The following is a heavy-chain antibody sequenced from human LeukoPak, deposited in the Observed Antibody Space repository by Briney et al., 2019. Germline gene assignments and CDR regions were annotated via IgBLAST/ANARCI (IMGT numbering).Heavy chain of an antibody. V-gene: IGHV3-53*01. Sequence: SLRLSCAPSGVTLSSNYMSWVPHAPGNGLEWVSVIYTGGNTKDTDFVKGRFTISRDNSKNTLYLQMNRLRAEDTAVYYGASRDSGQSFDIWGQGTMVTVSS. CDR3: ASRDSGQSFDI. J-gene: IGHJ3*02. CDR2: IYTGGNT. CDR1: GVTLSSNY. D-gene: IGHD6-19*01.